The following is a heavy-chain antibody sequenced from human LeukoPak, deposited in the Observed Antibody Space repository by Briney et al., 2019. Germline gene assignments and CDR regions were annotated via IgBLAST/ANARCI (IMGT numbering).Heavy chain of an antibody. V-gene: IGHV4-4*02. J-gene: IGHJ3*02. CDR1: GGSISSTNW. Sequence: PSGTLSLTCAVSGGSISSTNWWSWVRPSPGKGLEWIGEIYHSGSTNYKPSLRSRVTISVDKSENQFSLNLSSVTAADTAVYYCVANGWYALDIWGQGTMVTVSS. D-gene: IGHD6-19*01. CDR2: IYHSGST. CDR3: VANGWYALDI.